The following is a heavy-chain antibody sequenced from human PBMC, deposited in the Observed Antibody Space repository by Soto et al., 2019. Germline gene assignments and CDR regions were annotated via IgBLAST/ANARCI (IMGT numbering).Heavy chain of an antibody. CDR2: ISPVIGIA. J-gene: IGHJ3*02. Sequence: SVKVSCKTSGYTFTSYGISWVRQAPGQGLEWMGRISPVIGIANYAQKFQGRVTITADKSTSAAYMELSSLRSEDTAVYYCAISKVVDAAFDIWGQGTMVTVSS. V-gene: IGHV1-69*04. CDR3: AISKVVDAAFDI. D-gene: IGHD2-15*01. CDR1: GYTFTSYG.